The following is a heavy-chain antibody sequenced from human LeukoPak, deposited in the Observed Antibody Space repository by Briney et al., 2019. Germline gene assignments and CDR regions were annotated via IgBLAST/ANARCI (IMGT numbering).Heavy chain of an antibody. CDR3: AKGSPWGYCGSTTCSRAGY. CDR1: GFTFSSYW. J-gene: IGHJ4*02. V-gene: IGHV3-23*01. D-gene: IGHD2-2*01. CDR2: ISVSGGST. Sequence: QPGGSLRLSCAASGFTFSSYWMFWVRQAPGKGLEWVSAISVSGGSTYYADSVKGRFTISRDNSKNTLYLQMNSLRAEDTAVYYCAKGSPWGYCGSTTCSRAGYWGQGTLVTVSS.